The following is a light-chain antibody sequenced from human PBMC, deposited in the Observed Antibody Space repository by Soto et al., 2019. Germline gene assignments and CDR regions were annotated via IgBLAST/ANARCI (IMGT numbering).Light chain of an antibody. J-gene: IGKJ2*01. CDR1: QSVSSSY. CDR2: VAS. CDR3: QQYGNSPRYT. V-gene: IGKV3-20*01. Sequence: EIVLTQSPGTLSLSPGERATLSCRASQSVSSSYLAWYQQKPGQAPRLLIYVASSRATGIPDRFSGSGSGTEFTLTISRMEPEEFAVYYCQQYGNSPRYTFGQGTKLEIK.